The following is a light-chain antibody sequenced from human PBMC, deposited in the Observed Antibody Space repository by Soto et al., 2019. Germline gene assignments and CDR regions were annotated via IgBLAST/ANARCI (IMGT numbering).Light chain of an antibody. CDR3: SSYTGSSTYVV. V-gene: IGLV2-14*01. CDR1: SGDVGGYNY. J-gene: IGLJ2*01. Sequence: QSVLTQPASVSGSPGQSITISCTGTSGDVGGYNYVSWYQQHPGKAPKLMIYDVNNRPSGVSNRFSGSKSGNTASLTISGLQAEDEADYYCSSYTGSSTYVVFGGGTKLTVL. CDR2: DVN.